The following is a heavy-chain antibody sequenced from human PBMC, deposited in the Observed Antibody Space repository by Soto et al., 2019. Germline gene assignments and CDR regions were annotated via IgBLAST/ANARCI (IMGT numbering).Heavy chain of an antibody. J-gene: IGHJ3*02. Sequence: GGSLRLSCETSGFTFTNAWVSWVRQPPGKGLEWVGRIRGKADGGASDYIEPVKGRFIVARDDSENTVYLQMNNLKTEDTAMYYCTTRLAVAGAFDIWGQGTMVTVSS. D-gene: IGHD6-19*01. V-gene: IGHV3-15*01. CDR3: TTRLAVAGAFDI. CDR1: GFTFTNAW. CDR2: IRGKADGGAS.